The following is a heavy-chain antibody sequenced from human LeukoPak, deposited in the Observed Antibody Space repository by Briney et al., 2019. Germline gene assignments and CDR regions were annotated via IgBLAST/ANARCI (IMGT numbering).Heavy chain of an antibody. CDR3: ARDQGYNAFDI. D-gene: IGHD5-24*01. V-gene: IGHV4-59*01. CDR1: GGSISSYY. CDR2: IYYSGST. Sequence: SETLSLTCTVSGGSISSYYWSWIRQPPGKGLEWIGYIYYSGSTSYNPSLNSRVTISVDTSKNQFSLRLSSVTAADTAVYYCARDQGYNAFDIWGQGTMVTVSS. J-gene: IGHJ3*02.